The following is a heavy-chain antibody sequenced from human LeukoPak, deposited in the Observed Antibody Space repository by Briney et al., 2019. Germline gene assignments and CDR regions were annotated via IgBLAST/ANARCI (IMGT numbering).Heavy chain of an antibody. CDR1: GFTFSDHY. D-gene: IGHD3-22*01. J-gene: IGHJ4*02. Sequence: GGSLRLFCAASGFTFSDHYMSWIRQAPGKGLEWVLYISSSGSTIYYADSVKGRFTISRDNAKNSLYLQMNSLRAEDTAVYYCARVVSDYYDSSGYYQDYWGQGTLVTVSS. V-gene: IGHV3-11*01. CDR2: ISSSGSTI. CDR3: ARVVSDYYDSSGYYQDY.